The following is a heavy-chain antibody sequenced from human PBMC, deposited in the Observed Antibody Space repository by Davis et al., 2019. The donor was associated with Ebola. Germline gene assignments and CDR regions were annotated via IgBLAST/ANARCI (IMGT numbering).Heavy chain of an antibody. CDR2: ISVYNGDT. CDR3: ARGGVAYSDLDY. Sequence: AASVKVSCKASDYTFSSYGISWVRQAPGQGLEWLGWISVYNGDTNYAENFQGRVTMTTDTSTSMAYMELRSLRSEDTAVYFCARGGVAYSDLDYWGQGTLVAVSS. CDR1: DYTFSSYG. J-gene: IGHJ4*02. D-gene: IGHD2-21*01. V-gene: IGHV1-18*01.